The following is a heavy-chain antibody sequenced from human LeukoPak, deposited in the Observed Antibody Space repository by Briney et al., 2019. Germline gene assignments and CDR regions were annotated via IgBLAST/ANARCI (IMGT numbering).Heavy chain of an antibody. J-gene: IGHJ3*02. CDR3: ARVSILIVPYYAFDI. V-gene: IGHV3-21*01. CDR1: GFTFSSYW. CDR2: IDSSGGYM. Sequence: GGSLRLSCAASGFTFSSYWMSWVRQAPGKGLEWVSSIDSSGGYMFHADSVKGRFTISRDNAKNSLYLQMNSLRAEDTAVYYCARVSILIVPYYAFDIWGQRTMVTVSS. D-gene: IGHD2/OR15-2a*01.